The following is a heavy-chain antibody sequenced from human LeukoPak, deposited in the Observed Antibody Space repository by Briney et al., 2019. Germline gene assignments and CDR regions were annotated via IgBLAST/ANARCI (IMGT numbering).Heavy chain of an antibody. CDR3: ARGFSSITGTT. D-gene: IGHD1-20*01. V-gene: IGHV1-8*03. J-gene: IGHJ5*02. Sequence: RASVKVSCKASGYTFTNYDIIWVRQAIGQGLEWMGWMNANSGNTGYAQKFQARVTITRNTSISTAYMELSSLRSEDTAVYYCARGFSSITGTTWGQGALVTVSS. CDR2: MNANSGNT. CDR1: GYTFTNYD.